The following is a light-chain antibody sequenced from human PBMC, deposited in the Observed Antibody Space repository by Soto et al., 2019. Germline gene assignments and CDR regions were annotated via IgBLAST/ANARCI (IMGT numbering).Light chain of an antibody. CDR2: EVS. J-gene: IGLJ2*01. CDR1: SSDVGGYNY. V-gene: IGLV2-8*01. CDR3: SSYAGSNNLV. Sequence: QSALPQPPSASGSPGQSVPLSCTGTSSDVGGYNYVSWYQQHPGKAPKLMIYEVSKRPSGVPDRFSGSKSGNTASLTVSGLQAEDEADYYCSSYAGSNNLVFGGGTKVTVL.